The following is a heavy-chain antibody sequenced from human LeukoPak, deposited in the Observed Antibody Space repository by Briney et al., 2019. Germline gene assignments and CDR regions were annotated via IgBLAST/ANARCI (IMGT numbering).Heavy chain of an antibody. CDR1: GYTFTGYY. D-gene: IGHD6-6*01. Sequence: GASVKVSCKSSGYTFTGYYMHWVRQAPGPGQELKGWVNPNSGGASYAQKFQGRVTMTRDTSISTAYMELSRLRSYDTAVYYCARWGRISIAARPGDYWGQGTLVTVSS. V-gene: IGHV1-2*02. CDR3: ARWGRISIAARPGDY. J-gene: IGHJ4*02. CDR2: VNPNSGGA.